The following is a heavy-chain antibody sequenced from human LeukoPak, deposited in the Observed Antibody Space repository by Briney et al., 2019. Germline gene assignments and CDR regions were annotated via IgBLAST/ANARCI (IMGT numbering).Heavy chain of an antibody. D-gene: IGHD5-24*01. CDR1: GFTFSSYG. CDR2: IWYDGSNK. V-gene: IGHV3-33*01. Sequence: GGSLRLSCAASGFTFSSYGMHWVRQAPGKGLEWVAVIWYDGSNKYYADSVKGRFTISRDNSKNTLYLQMNSLRAEDTAVYYCAGDLSRDGYNFGYWGQGTLVTVSS. J-gene: IGHJ4*02. CDR3: AGDLSRDGYNFGY.